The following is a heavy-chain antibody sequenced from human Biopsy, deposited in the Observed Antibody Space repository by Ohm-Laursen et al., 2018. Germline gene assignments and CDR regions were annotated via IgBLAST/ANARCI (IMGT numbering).Heavy chain of an antibody. Sequence: ASVKVSCKTSGYNFISYSINWVRQAPGQGLEWMGWIRPLNGDTKYGQKFQDRVTMTTDTSTSTVYMELTSLRSDDTAVYYCARGEVTFGELIVSLDSWGQRTLVTVSS. CDR1: GYNFISYS. D-gene: IGHD3-16*02. CDR2: IRPLNGDT. J-gene: IGHJ4*02. V-gene: IGHV1-18*01. CDR3: ARGEVTFGELIVSLDS.